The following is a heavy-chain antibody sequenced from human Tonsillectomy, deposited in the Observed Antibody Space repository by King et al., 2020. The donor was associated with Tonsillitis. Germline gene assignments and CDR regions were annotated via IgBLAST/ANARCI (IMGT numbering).Heavy chain of an antibody. Sequence: QLVQSGAEVKKPGSSVRVSCKATGGTFSDHAVSWVRQAPGQGLEWMGGIIPMFNSPSYAQSLQGRVTFTADESTSTAYMEMSSLRSEDTAVYYCASGREGTRFHGELGYWGLGTLVTVSA. V-gene: IGHV1-69*12. CDR2: IIPMFNSP. CDR1: GGTFSDHA. CDR3: ASGREGTRFHGELGY. D-gene: IGHD3-10*01. J-gene: IGHJ4*02.